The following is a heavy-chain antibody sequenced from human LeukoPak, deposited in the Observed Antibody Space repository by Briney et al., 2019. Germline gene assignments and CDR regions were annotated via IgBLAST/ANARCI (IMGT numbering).Heavy chain of an antibody. J-gene: IGHJ6*03. CDR1: GGSISSYY. D-gene: IGHD6-13*01. CDR3: ARERPEPYSSSWYGGGPYYYYYMDV. CDR2: IYYSGST. Sequence: PSETLSLTCTVSGGSISSYYWSWIRQPPGKGLEWIGYIYYSGSTNYNPSLKSRVTISVDTSKNQFSLKLSSVTAADTAVYYCARERPEPYSSSWYGGGPYYYYYMDVWGKGTTVTVSS. V-gene: IGHV4-59*01.